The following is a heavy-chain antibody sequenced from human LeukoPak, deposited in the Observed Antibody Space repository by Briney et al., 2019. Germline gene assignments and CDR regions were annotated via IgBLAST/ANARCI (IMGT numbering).Heavy chain of an antibody. CDR3: AKGSYYYDSSGSYYFDY. CDR2: ISWNSGSI. V-gene: IGHV3-9*03. D-gene: IGHD3-22*01. J-gene: IGHJ4*02. CDR1: GFTFDDYA. Sequence: GRSLRLSCAASGFTFDDYAMHWVRQAPGKGLEWVSGISWNSGSIGYADSVKGRFTISRDNAKNSLYLQVNSLRAEDMALYYCAKGSYYYDSSGSYYFDYWGQGTLVTVSS.